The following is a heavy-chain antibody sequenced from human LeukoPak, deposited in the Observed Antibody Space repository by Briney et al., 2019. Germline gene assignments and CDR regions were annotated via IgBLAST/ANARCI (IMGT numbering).Heavy chain of an antibody. J-gene: IGHJ6*03. CDR3: ARYYYGSGTKPYYYYYYMDV. CDR1: GYTFTSYG. CDR2: ISAYNGNT. D-gene: IGHD3-10*01. Sequence: ASVKVSCKASGYTFTSYGISWVRQAPGQGLEWMGWISAYNGNTNYAQKLQGRVTMTTDTSTSTAYMELRSLRSDDTAVYYCARYYYGSGTKPYYYYYYMDVWGKGTTVTVSS. V-gene: IGHV1-18*01.